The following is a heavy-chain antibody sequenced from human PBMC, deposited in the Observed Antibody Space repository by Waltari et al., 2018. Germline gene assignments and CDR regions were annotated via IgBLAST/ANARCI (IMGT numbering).Heavy chain of an antibody. D-gene: IGHD4-17*01. Sequence: EVQLVESGGGLVKPGGSLRLSCAASGFTFSSYSMHWVRQAPGKGLEWVSSISSSSSYIYYADSVKGRFTISRDNAKNSLYLQMNSLRAEDTAVYYCARDYGDYEYYFDYWGQGTLVTVSS. J-gene: IGHJ4*02. V-gene: IGHV3-21*01. CDR2: ISSSSSYI. CDR1: GFTFSSYS. CDR3: ARDYGDYEYYFDY.